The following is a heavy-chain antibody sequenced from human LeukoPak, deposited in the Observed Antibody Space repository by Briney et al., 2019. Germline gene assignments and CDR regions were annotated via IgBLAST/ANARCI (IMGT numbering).Heavy chain of an antibody. V-gene: IGHV4-39*07. CDR1: GGSISSNGYY. D-gene: IGHD3-16*01. CDR2: IYYSGGT. Sequence: PSETLSLTCTVSGGSISSNGYYWAWFRQPPGKGLEWIGSIYYSGGTYYNPSLKSRVTISVDTSKNQFSLKLSSVTAADTAVYYCARETSQKGAHYMDVWGKGTTVTISS. CDR3: ARETSQKGAHYMDV. J-gene: IGHJ6*03.